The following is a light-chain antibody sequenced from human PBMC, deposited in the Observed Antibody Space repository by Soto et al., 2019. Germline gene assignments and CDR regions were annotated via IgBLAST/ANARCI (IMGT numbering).Light chain of an antibody. Sequence: DIVMTQSPDSLAVSLGERATINCKSSQSLLYSSDNKNYLAWYHQKPGQPPKLLIYWASTRESGVPDRFSGSGSETDFTLTISSLQAEDVAVYYCQQYYATPRTFGQGTKVEIK. J-gene: IGKJ1*01. CDR1: QSLLYSSDNKNY. CDR2: WAS. V-gene: IGKV4-1*01. CDR3: QQYYATPRT.